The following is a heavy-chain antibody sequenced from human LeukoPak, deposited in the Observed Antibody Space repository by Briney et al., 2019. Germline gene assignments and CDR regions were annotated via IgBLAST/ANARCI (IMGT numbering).Heavy chain of an antibody. J-gene: IGHJ5*02. CDR1: GFTFSSYG. Sequence: GGSLRLSCAASGFTFSSYGMHWVRQAPGKGLEWVAFIRYDGSNKYNADSVKGRFTISRDNSKNTLYLQMNSLRAEDTAVYYCAKDPHYYGSGSYYNPGWFDPWGQGTLVTVSS. D-gene: IGHD3-10*01. V-gene: IGHV3-30*02. CDR2: IRYDGSNK. CDR3: AKDPHYYGSGSYYNPGWFDP.